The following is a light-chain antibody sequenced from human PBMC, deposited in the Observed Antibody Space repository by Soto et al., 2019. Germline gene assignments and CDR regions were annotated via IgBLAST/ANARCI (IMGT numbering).Light chain of an antibody. CDR1: QRVSSN. Sequence: ETVMTQSPVTLSVSPGERATLSCRASQRVSSNLAWYQQKPGQAPRLLIYGASTRAIGIPARFSGSGSGTEFTLTISSLQSEDFAVYYCQHYNDWPRWTFGQGTKVEIK. J-gene: IGKJ1*01. CDR3: QHYNDWPRWT. V-gene: IGKV3-15*01. CDR2: GAS.